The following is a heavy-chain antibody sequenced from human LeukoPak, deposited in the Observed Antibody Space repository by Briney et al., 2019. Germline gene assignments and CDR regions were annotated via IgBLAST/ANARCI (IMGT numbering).Heavy chain of an antibody. D-gene: IGHD2-21*02. Sequence: ASVKVSCKASGYTFTSYDINWVRQATGQGLEWMGWMNPNSGNTGYAQKFQGRVTMTRNTSISTAYMELSSLRSEDTAVYYCARYADGVVVTAEGLGYWGQGTLVTVSS. CDR2: MNPNSGNT. V-gene: IGHV1-8*01. J-gene: IGHJ4*02. CDR3: ARYADGVVVTAEGLGY. CDR1: GYTFTSYD.